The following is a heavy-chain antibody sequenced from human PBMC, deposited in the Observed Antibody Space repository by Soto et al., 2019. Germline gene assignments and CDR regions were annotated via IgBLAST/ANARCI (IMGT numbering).Heavy chain of an antibody. D-gene: IGHD4-17*01. V-gene: IGHV3-49*05. CDR1: GFTFGDYG. Sequence: EVQLVESGGGLVRPGRSLRLSCSTSGFTFGDYGMTWFRQAPGKGLEWVGLIRSKSYGKTTEYAASATDRFTISRDDSKRIADLQMNSLKADDTAVYYCTRERWDYGYPKWYFDLWGRGTLVTVSS. J-gene: IGHJ2*01. CDR2: IRSKSYGKTT. CDR3: TRERWDYGYPKWYFDL.